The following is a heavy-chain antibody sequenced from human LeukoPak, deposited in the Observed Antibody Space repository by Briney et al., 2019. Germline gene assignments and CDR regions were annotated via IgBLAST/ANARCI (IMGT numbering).Heavy chain of an antibody. CDR1: GDTFTSYG. V-gene: IGHV1-18*01. Sequence: ASVKVSCKASGDTFTSYGISWVRQAPGQGLEWMGWISAYNGNTNYAQKLQGRVTMTTDTSTSTAYMELRSLRSDDTAVYYCARSPYSSSWYGVGYFDYWGQGTLVTVSS. J-gene: IGHJ4*02. D-gene: IGHD6-13*01. CDR2: ISAYNGNT. CDR3: ARSPYSSSWYGVGYFDY.